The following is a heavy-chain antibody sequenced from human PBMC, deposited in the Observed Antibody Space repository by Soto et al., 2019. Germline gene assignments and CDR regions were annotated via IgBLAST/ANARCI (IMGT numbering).Heavy chain of an antibody. J-gene: IGHJ5*02. CDR1: GGSISRSTSF. CDR3: ARGGLLYDYVWGSYRAVGWFDP. Sequence: SETLSLTCTVSGGSISRSTSFWGWVRQPPGKGLDWIGSIYYTGSTNYNPSLKSRVTISVDTSKNQFSLKLSSVTAADTAVYYCARGGLLYDYVWGSYRAVGWFDPWGQGTLVTVSS. CDR2: IYYTGST. V-gene: IGHV4-39*07. D-gene: IGHD3-16*02.